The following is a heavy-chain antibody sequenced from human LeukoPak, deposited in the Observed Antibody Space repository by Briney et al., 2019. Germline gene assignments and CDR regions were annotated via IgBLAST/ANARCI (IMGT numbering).Heavy chain of an antibody. D-gene: IGHD3-3*01. J-gene: IGHJ5*02. CDR1: GGSISSYY. Sequence: SETLSLTCTVSGGSISSYYWSWIRQPAGKGLEWIGRIYTSGSTNYNPSLKSRVTMSVDTSKNQFPLKLSSVTAADTAVYYCARDFSYYDFWSGYYNAGSNWFDPWGQGTLVTVSS. CDR3: ARDFSYYDFWSGYYNAGSNWFDP. V-gene: IGHV4-4*07. CDR2: IYTSGST.